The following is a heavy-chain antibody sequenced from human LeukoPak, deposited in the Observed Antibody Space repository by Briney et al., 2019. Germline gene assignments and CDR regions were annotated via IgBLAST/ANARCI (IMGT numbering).Heavy chain of an antibody. J-gene: IGHJ6*02. D-gene: IGHD2-21*02. CDR2: IIPIFGTA. CDR3: ARGDLGGDWEYYYYGMDV. CDR1: GYTFTGYY. Sequence: SVKVSCKASGYTFTGYYMHWVRQAPGQGLEWMGGIIPIFGTANYAQKFQGRVTITADESTSTAYMELSSLRSEDTAVYYCARGDLGGDWEYYYYGMDVWGQGTTVTVSS. V-gene: IGHV1-69*13.